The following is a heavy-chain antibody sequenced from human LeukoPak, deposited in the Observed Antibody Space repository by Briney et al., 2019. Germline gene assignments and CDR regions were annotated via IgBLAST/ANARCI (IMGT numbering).Heavy chain of an antibody. CDR1: GGSISSSTYY. CDR3: ARLTGTANWFDP. V-gene: IGHV4-39*07. Sequence: SETLSLTCTVSGGSISSSTYYWGWIRQPPGQGLEWTGSIYYRGTTYYNTSLKSRVTISVDTSKNQFSLKLRSVTAADTAVYYCARLTGTANWFDPWGQGTLVTVSS. CDR2: IYYRGTT. D-gene: IGHD1-20*01. J-gene: IGHJ5*02.